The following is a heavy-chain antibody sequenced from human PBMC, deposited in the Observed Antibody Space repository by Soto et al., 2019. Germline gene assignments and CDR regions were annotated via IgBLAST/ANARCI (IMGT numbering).Heavy chain of an antibody. CDR2: LYYSGST. CDR1: GRSISSYC. D-gene: IGHD3-3*01. J-gene: IGHJ5*02. Sequence: PSESLSLTCTDSGRSISSYCWSWIRQPPGKGLERIGYLYYSGSTNYNPSFQVPVTISVDTSKNQFSLKLSSVTAADTAVYYCARVDNDFWSGYTTLHNWFDPWGQGTLVTVSS. V-gene: IGHV4-59*01. CDR3: ARVDNDFWSGYTTLHNWFDP.